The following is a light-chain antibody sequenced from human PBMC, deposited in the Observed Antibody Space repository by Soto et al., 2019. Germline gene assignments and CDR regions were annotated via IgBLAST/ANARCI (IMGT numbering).Light chain of an antibody. Sequence: DIHMTQSPSSLSASLGDRVTITFRASQSISSYLNWYQQKPGKAPKLLIYKASSLESGVPSRFSGSGSGTEFTLTISSLQPDDFATYYCQQYNSYPITFGQGTRLEIK. CDR1: QSISSY. CDR3: QQYNSYPIT. J-gene: IGKJ5*01. V-gene: IGKV1-5*03. CDR2: KAS.